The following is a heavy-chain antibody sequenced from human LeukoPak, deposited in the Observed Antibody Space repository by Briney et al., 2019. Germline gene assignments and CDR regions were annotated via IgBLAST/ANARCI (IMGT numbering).Heavy chain of an antibody. Sequence: PGGSLRLSCAASGFTFSSYGMHWVRQAPGKGLEWVAVISYDGSNKYYADSVKGRFTISRDNAKNSLYLQMNSLRAEDMALYYCAKDRSSSWYVDAFDIWGQGTMVTVSS. D-gene: IGHD6-13*01. V-gene: IGHV3-30*18. CDR3: AKDRSSSWYVDAFDI. J-gene: IGHJ3*02. CDR1: GFTFSSYG. CDR2: ISYDGSNK.